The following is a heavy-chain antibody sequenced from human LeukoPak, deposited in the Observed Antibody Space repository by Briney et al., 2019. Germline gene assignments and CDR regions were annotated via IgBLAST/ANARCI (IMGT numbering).Heavy chain of an antibody. D-gene: IGHD1-26*01. CDR3: ARVGWELLNLHFAP. CDR2: ISSSSSTI. V-gene: IGHV3-48*01. J-gene: IGHJ5*02. CDR1: GFTFSSYS. Sequence: QSGGSLRLSCAASGFTFSSYSMNWVRQAPGKGLEWVSYISSSSSTIYYADSVKGRFTISRDNAKNSLYLEMSSLSVEDTAIYSCARVGWELLNLHFAPWGQGTLVTVSS.